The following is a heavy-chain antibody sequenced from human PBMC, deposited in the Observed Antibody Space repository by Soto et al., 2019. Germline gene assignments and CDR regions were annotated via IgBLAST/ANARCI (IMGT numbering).Heavy chain of an antibody. CDR3: ERDHPATRHGMDV. CDR2: IYSGGST. CDR1: GLTFSSNY. V-gene: IGHV3-53*01. Sequence: PXGFLGLASEAFGLTFSSNYRSWVPQAPGKGLEWASVIYSGGSTYYADSVRGRFTISRDNSKNTLYLQMKSLRAEDTAVYYWERDHPATRHGMDVWGQGTTVPVSS. J-gene: IGHJ6*02.